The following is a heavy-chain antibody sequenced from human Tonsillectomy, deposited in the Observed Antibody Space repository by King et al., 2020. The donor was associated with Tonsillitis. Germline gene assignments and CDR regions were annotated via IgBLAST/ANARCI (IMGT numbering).Heavy chain of an antibody. CDR1: GYNFTNYW. D-gene: IGHD3-16*02. CDR2: IYPADSDT. J-gene: IGHJ4*02. V-gene: IGHV5-51*03. CDR3: TSRSGYLSSDY. Sequence: VQLVESGAEVKKPGESLKISCKGSGYNFTNYWIAWVRQMPGKGLEWMGIIYPADSDTRFSPSFQGQVTISVDKSISTAYLQWSSLKASDTAMYNCTSRSGYLSSDYWGQGTLVTVSS.